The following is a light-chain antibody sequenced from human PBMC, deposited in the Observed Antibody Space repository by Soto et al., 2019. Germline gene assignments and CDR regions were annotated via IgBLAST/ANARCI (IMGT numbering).Light chain of an antibody. CDR1: QSVSSK. Sequence: EIVMTQSPATLSVSPGERATLSCRASQSVSSKLAWYQQKPGQAPRLLIYGASTRATGIPARFSGSGSVTEFTLTISSLQSEDFAVYYCQEYNNWHPVTFGGGTKLEIK. CDR3: QEYNNWHPVT. CDR2: GAS. V-gene: IGKV3-15*01. J-gene: IGKJ4*01.